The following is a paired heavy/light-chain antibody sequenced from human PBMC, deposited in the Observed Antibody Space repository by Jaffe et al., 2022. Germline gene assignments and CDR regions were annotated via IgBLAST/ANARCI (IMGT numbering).Light chain of an antibody. J-gene: IGKJ3*01. Sequence: DIQLTQSPSFLSASVGDRVTITCRASQGISSYLAWYQQKPGKAPKLLIYAASTLQSGVPSRFSGSGSGTEFTLTISSLQPEDFATYYCQQLNSYLLFTFGPGTKVDIK. CDR1: QGISSY. CDR2: AAS. V-gene: IGKV1-9*01. CDR3: QQLNSYLLFT.
Heavy chain of an antibody. CDR2: ISSSGSTI. V-gene: IGHV3-11*01. Sequence: QVQLVESGGGLVKPGGSLRLSCAASGFTFSDYYMSWIRQAPGKGLEWVSYISSSGSTIYYADSVKGRFTISRDNAKNSLYLQMNSLRAEDTAVYYCARVDYYYYMDVWGKGTTVTVSS. CDR3: ARVDYYYYMDV. CDR1: GFTFSDYY. J-gene: IGHJ6*03.